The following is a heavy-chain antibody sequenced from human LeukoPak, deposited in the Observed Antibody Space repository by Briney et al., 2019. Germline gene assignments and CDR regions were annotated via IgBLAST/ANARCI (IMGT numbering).Heavy chain of an antibody. D-gene: IGHD3-3*01. CDR2: IIPIFGTA. CDR1: GGTFSSYA. V-gene: IGHV1-69*05. CDR3: ARVLLLRFLGDNWFDP. J-gene: IGHJ5*02. Sequence: SVEVSCKASGGTFSSYAISWVRQAPGQGLEWMGRIIPIFGTANYAQKFQGRVTITTDESTSTAYMELSSLRSEDTAVYYCARVLLLRFLGDNWFDPWGQGTLVTVSS.